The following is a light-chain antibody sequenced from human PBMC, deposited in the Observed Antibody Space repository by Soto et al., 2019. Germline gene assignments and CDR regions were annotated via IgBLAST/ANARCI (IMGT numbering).Light chain of an antibody. J-gene: IGKJ2*01. CDR2: GAS. CDR1: QSLSSN. CDR3: QQDTVWPAGYT. Sequence: EIVMTQSPATLSVSPGERATLSCRASQSLSSNLAWYQQKPGQSPRLLIYGASTRSTDIPGRFSGSGSGTEFTITICRLLSEDFAVYYCQQDTVWPAGYTFGQGTKVEI. V-gene: IGKV3-15*01.